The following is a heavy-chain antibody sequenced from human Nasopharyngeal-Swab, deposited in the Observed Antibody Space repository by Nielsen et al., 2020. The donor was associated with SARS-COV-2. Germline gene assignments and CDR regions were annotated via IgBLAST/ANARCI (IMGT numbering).Heavy chain of an antibody. Sequence: WVRQAPGQGLEWMGWINTNTGNPTYAQGFTGRFVFSLDTSVSTAYLQISSLKAEDTAVYYCARKENYDILTGYGPGNFGYWGQGTLVTVSS. V-gene: IGHV7-4-1*02. CDR2: INTNTGNP. J-gene: IGHJ4*02. D-gene: IGHD3-9*01. CDR3: ARKENYDILTGYGPGNFGY.